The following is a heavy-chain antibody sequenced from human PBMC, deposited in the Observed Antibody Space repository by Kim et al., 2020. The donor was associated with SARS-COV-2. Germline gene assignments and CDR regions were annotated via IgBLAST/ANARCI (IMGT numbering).Heavy chain of an antibody. D-gene: IGHD2-2*03. Sequence: GGSLRLSCTTSGFTFTGYAMSWVRQAPGKGLEWFSSIDGSDGTTYYVDSVKGRFTISRYNSKNPLYLQMSNLRADDTAVYYCMQGGWGWIWDHWGQGTLVTVSS. CDR1: GFTFTGYA. CDR2: IDGSDGTT. V-gene: IGHV3-23*01. CDR3: MQGGWGWIWDH. J-gene: IGHJ4*02.